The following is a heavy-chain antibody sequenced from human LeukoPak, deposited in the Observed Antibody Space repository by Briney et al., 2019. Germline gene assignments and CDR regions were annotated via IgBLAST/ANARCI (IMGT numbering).Heavy chain of an antibody. V-gene: IGHV3-20*04. D-gene: IGHD5-12*01. CDR2: INWNGGST. J-gene: IGHJ5*02. Sequence: PGGSLRLSCAASGFTFDDYAMSWVRQAPGKGLEWVSVINWNGGSTGYADSVKGRFTISRDNAKNSLYLQMNSLRAEDTALYYCARDAAIVATITSWFDPWGQGTLVTVSS. CDR1: GFTFDDYA. CDR3: ARDAAIVATITSWFDP.